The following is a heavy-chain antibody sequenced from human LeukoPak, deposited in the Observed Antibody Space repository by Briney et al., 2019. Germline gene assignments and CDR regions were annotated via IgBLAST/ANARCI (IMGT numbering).Heavy chain of an antibody. CDR3: ARSGYYYDSSGYYSDY. Sequence: GGSLRLPCAASGFTFSSYWMGWVRQAPGKGLEWVANIKQDGSEKYYVDSVKGRFTISRDNAKNSLYLQMNSLRAEDTAVYYCARSGYYYDSSGYYSDYWGQGTLVTVSS. V-gene: IGHV3-7*01. J-gene: IGHJ4*02. CDR1: GFTFSSYW. CDR2: IKQDGSEK. D-gene: IGHD3-22*01.